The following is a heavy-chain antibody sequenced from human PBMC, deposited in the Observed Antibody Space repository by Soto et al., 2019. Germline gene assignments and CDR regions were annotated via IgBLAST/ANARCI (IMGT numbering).Heavy chain of an antibody. CDR2: IYYSGST. V-gene: IGHV4-39*01. CDR1: GGFIISSSYY. Sequence: SETLSLTCTVSGGFIISSSYYWGWIRQPPGKGLEWIGSIYYSGSTYYNPSLKSRVTISVDTSKNQFSLKLSSVTAADTAVYYCARQRCSSTSSYLYYYYYGMVVWGQGTTVTVSS. CDR3: ARQRCSSTSSYLYYYYYGMVV. D-gene: IGHD2-2*01. J-gene: IGHJ6*02.